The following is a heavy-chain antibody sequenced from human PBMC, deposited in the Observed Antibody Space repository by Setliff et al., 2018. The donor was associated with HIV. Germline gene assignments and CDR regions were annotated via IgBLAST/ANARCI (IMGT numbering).Heavy chain of an antibody. J-gene: IGHJ4*02. CDR2: IYHSGST. V-gene: IGHV4-38-2*01. Sequence: PSETLSLTCAVSGYSISSGYYWGWIRQPPGKGLEWIGSIYHSGSTNYNPSLKSRVTISVDTSKNQFSLKLSSVTAADTAVYYCAQYSSGFDYWGQGTLVTVSS. CDR1: GYSISSGYY. D-gene: IGHD5-12*01. CDR3: AQYSSGFDY.